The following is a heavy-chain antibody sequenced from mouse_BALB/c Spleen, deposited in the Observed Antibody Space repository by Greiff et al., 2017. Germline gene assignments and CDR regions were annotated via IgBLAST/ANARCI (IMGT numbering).Heavy chain of an antibody. D-gene: IGHD2-4*01. J-gene: IGHJ2*01. CDR1: GYTFTSYN. V-gene: IGHV1-12*01. CDR2: IYPGNGGT. CDR3: ARSMITTPYYFDD. Sequence: SGAELVRSGASVKMSCKASGYTFTSYNMNWVKQTPGQGLEWIGYIYPGNGGTNYNQKFKGKATLTADTSSSTAYMQISSLTSEDSAVYFCARSMITTPYYFDDWGQGTTLTVSS.